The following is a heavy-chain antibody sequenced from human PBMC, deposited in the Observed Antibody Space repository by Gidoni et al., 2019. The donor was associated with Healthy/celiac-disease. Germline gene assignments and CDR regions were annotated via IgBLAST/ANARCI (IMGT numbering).Heavy chain of an antibody. CDR3: ARKPLSVGAARSDKAFDI. CDR2: INHSGST. V-gene: IGHV4-34*01. D-gene: IGHD6-6*01. Sequence: QVQLQQWGAGLLKPSETLSLTCAVYGGSFSGYYWSWIRQPPGKGLEWIGEINHSGSTNYNPSLKSRVTISVDTSKNQFSLKLSSVTAADTAVYYCARKPLSVGAARSDKAFDIWGQGTMVTVSS. CDR1: GGSFSGYY. J-gene: IGHJ3*02.